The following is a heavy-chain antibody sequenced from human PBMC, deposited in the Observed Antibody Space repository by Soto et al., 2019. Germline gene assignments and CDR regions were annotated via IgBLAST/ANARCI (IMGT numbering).Heavy chain of an antibody. D-gene: IGHD1-7*01. Sequence: SETLSLSCPLSGGSISSYYWSWIRQPPGKGLEWIGYIYYSGSTNYNPSLKSRVTISVDTSKNQFSLKLSSVTAADTAVYYCARAPQLELLFFDYWGQGTLVTVSS. CDR1: GGSISSYY. J-gene: IGHJ4*02. V-gene: IGHV4-59*01. CDR3: ARAPQLELLFFDY. CDR2: IYYSGST.